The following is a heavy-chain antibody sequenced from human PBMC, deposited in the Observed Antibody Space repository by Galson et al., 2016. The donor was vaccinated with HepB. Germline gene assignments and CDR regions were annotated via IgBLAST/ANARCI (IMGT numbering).Heavy chain of an antibody. CDR2: ISASGGGT. CDR1: GFTFSSYA. D-gene: IGHD3-3*01. J-gene: IGHJ5*01. Sequence: SLRLSCAASGFTFSSYAMTWVRQGPGKGLEWVSTISASGGGTHFADPVKGRFTISRDNFKNTVYLQMNSLRAEDTAVYYCAKASLFGVVIHGNWFDSWGQGVLVTVSS. V-gene: IGHV3-23*01. CDR3: AKASLFGVVIHGNWFDS.